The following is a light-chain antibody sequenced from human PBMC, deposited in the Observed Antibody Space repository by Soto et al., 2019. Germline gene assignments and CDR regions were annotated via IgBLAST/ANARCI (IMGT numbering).Light chain of an antibody. V-gene: IGKV3-15*01. CDR3: QQYNYWPGT. Sequence: EIVMTQSPATLSVSPGERVTLSCKASRSVRSNLAWYQQKPGQAPRLLISGASTRATGITDGFSGSGSGTEFTLTINSLQSGDFAVYYCQQYNYWPGTFGQGTKVDIK. CDR2: GAS. CDR1: RSVRSN. J-gene: IGKJ1*01.